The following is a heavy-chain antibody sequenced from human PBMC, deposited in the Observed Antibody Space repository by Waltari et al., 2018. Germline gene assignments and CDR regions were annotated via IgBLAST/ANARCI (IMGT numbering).Heavy chain of an antibody. CDR1: GGTVSSNA. V-gene: IGHV1-69*08. J-gene: IGHJ1*01. CDR3: ARKPEYCSGGSCYLQN. CDR2: IIPIFCTS. Sequence: QVQLVQSGAEVKKPGSSVKVSCKASGGTVSSNAISWVRRAAGQGLEWMGRIIPIFCTSNYAQKFQGRVTITADKSTSTAYMELSSLRSEDTAVYYCARKPEYCSGGSCYLQNWGQGTLVTVSS. D-gene: IGHD2-15*01.